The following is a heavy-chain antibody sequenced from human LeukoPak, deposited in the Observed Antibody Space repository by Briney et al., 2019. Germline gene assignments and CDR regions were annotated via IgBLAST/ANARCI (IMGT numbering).Heavy chain of an antibody. V-gene: IGHV4-34*01. CDR2: INHSGST. J-gene: IGHJ4*02. CDR1: GGSFSGYY. Sequence: PSETLSLTCAVYGGSFSGYYWSWLRQPPGKGLEWTGEINHSGSTNYNPSLKSRVTISVDTSKNQFSLKLSSVTAADTAVYYCALSPGYSGYAYYFDYWGQGTLVTVSS. D-gene: IGHD5-12*01. CDR3: ALSPGYSGYAYYFDY.